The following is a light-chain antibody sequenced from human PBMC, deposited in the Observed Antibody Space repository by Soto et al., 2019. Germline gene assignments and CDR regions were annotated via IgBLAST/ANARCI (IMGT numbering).Light chain of an antibody. V-gene: IGKV1-27*01. CDR3: QKDNSAPRT. CDR2: AAS. Sequence: DIQMTQSPSSLSASVGDRVTITCRASQGISNYLAWYQQKPGKVPKLLIYAASTLKSGVPSRFSGSRSGTDFTLTISSLQPEDVATYYWQKDNSAPRTFGQGTKVEIK. J-gene: IGKJ1*01. CDR1: QGISNY.